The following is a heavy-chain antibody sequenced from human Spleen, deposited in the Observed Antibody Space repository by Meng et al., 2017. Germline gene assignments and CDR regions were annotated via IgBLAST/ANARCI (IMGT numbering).Heavy chain of an antibody. CDR3: AKPGVPGPYGMDV. J-gene: IGHJ6*02. D-gene: IGHD1-20*01. V-gene: IGHV5-51*01. CDR2: IYPGDSDT. Sequence: GGSLRLSCKGSGYSFTSYWIGWVRQMPGKGLEWMGIIYPGDSDTRYSPSFQGQVTISADKSISTAYLQWSSLKASDTAMYYCAKPGVPGPYGMDVWGQGTTVTVSS. CDR1: GYSFTSYW.